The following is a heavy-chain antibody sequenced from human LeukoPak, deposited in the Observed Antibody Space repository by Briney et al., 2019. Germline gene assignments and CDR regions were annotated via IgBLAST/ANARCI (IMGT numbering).Heavy chain of an antibody. V-gene: IGHV3-23*01. CDR3: AKDLSGSSIGTTLYAFDI. Sequence: PGGSLRLSCVASGFTFRSYAMSWVRQAPGKGLEWVSGMSGSGGSTYYADSVKGRFTISRDNSKNTLYLQMNSLRAEDTAVYYCAKDLSGSSIGTTLYAFDIWGRGTMVNVSS. J-gene: IGHJ3*02. CDR2: MSGSGGST. CDR1: GFTFRSYA. D-gene: IGHD1-7*01.